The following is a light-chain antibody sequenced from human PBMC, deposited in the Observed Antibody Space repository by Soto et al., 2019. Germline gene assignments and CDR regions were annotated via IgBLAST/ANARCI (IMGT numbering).Light chain of an antibody. CDR3: CSYTRSSTLL. Sequence: QSALTHPASVSGSPVQSITISCTGTSSDVGRYNYVSWYQQHTGRDPRLIVYEVINRPAGVSNRFSGSKSGNTASLTISGLHAADEADYYCCSYTRSSTLLFGGGTKVTVL. V-gene: IGLV2-14*01. CDR1: SSDVGRYNY. CDR2: EVI. J-gene: IGLJ2*01.